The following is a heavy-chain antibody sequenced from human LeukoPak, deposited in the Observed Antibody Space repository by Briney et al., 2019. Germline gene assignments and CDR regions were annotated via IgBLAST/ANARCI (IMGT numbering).Heavy chain of an antibody. CDR2: IYHSGST. J-gene: IGHJ5*02. CDR3: AGGYCSGGSCYSGGWFDP. CDR1: GGSISSGSYY. D-gene: IGHD2-15*01. Sequence: SETLSLTCTVSGGSISSGSYYWGWIRQPPGKGLEWIGSIYHSGSTYYNPSLKSRVIISVDTSKNQFSLKLSSVTAADTAVYYCAGGYCSGGSCYSGGWFDPWGQGTLVTVSS. V-gene: IGHV4-39*07.